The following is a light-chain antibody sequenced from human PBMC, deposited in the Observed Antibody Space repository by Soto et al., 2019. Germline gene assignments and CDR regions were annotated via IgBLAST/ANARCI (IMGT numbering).Light chain of an antibody. J-gene: IGKJ2*01. CDR1: QSISNS. CDR2: TAS. Sequence: DIQMTQSPSSLSASVGDRVTITCRASQSISNSLNCYQQKPGKAPKLLIYTASNLQSGVPSRFSGSRSGTDFTLIISSLQPEDFATYYCQQSYSTHMYTFGQGPKLEI. V-gene: IGKV1-39*01. CDR3: QQSYSTHMYT.